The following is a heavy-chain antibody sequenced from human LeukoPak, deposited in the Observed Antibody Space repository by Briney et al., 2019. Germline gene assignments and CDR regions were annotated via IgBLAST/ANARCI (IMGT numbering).Heavy chain of an antibody. V-gene: IGHV4-39*01. J-gene: IGHJ4*02. Sequence: SETLSLTCAVYGGSFSSYYWGWIRQPPGKGLEWIGSIYYSGSTYYNPSLKSRVTISVDTSKNQFSLKLSSVTAADTAVYYCARYSGYDTLFDYWGQGTLVTVSS. CDR1: GGSFSSYY. D-gene: IGHD5-12*01. CDR2: IYYSGST. CDR3: ARYSGYDTLFDY.